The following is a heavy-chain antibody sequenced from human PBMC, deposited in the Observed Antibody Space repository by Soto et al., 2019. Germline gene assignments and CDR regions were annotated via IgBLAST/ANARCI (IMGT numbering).Heavy chain of an antibody. V-gene: IGHV1-69*01. CDR2: IIPIFGTA. J-gene: IGHJ4*02. CDR1: GGTFSSYA. D-gene: IGHD3-22*01. Sequence: QVQLVQSGAEVKKPGSSVKVSCKASGGTFSSYAISWVRQAPGQGLEWMGGIIPIFGTANYAQKFQGRVTITADESTSTAYMGLSSLRSEDTAVYYCARNYYDSSGYYYIYDYWGQGTLVTVSS. CDR3: ARNYYDSSGYYYIYDY.